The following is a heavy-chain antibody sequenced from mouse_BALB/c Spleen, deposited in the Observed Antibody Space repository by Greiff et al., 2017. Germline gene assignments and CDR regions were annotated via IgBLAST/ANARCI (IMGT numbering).Heavy chain of an antibody. V-gene: IGHV8-11*01. CDR2: IWWNDNK. CDR3: ARIALTTVVATYWYFDV. D-gene: IGHD1-1*01. Sequence: ECGPGILQPSQTLSLTCSFSGFSLSTYGIGVGWIRQPSGKGLEWLAHIWWNDNKYYNTALKSRLTISKDTSNNQVFLKIASVDTADTATYYCARIALTTVVATYWYFDVWGAGTTVTVSS. CDR1: GFSLSTYGIG. J-gene: IGHJ1*01.